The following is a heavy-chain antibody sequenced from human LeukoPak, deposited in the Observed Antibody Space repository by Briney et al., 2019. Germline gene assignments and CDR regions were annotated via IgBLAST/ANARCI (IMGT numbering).Heavy chain of an antibody. V-gene: IGHV4-59*01. J-gene: IGHJ4*02. Sequence: SETLSLTCTVSGGSMSSYYWSWIRQPPGKGLEWIGYVYFSGSTNYNPSLGSRVTISVDTSKNHFSLKLTSVTAADTAVYYCAGIVAALGGADYFDYWGQAALVTVSS. D-gene: IGHD2-15*01. CDR1: GGSMSSYY. CDR3: AGIVAALGGADYFDY. CDR2: VYFSGST.